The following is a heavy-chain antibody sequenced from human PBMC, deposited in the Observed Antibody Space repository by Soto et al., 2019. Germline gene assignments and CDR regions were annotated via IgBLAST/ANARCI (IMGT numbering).Heavy chain of an antibody. J-gene: IGHJ4*02. CDR1: GGSISTVVSV. Sequence: SETLSLTSTISGGSISTVVSVWSWIRQPPDKGLEWIGHIYNGGTTYNNPSLNSRITISVDTSMTQFSLKLWSVSAADTAVYYCARGSSGDKVDYWGQG. D-gene: IGHD7-27*01. V-gene: IGHV4-30-4*01. CDR3: ARGSSGDKVDY. CDR2: IYNGGTT.